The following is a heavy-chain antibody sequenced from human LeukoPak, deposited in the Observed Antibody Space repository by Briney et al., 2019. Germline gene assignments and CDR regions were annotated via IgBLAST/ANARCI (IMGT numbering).Heavy chain of an antibody. J-gene: IGHJ4*01. CDR1: GGSIRSSGYY. CDR2: ISYSGTT. Sequence: SETLSLTCTVSGGSIRSSGYYWGWLRQPPGEGLEWIGSISYSGTTFYNPSLKSRLSISADTSKNQFSLRLSSVTGPDTAVYYCARRTVTSREGFECWGQGILVTVSS. CDR3: ARRTVTSREGFEC. D-gene: IGHD4-17*01. V-gene: IGHV4-39*01.